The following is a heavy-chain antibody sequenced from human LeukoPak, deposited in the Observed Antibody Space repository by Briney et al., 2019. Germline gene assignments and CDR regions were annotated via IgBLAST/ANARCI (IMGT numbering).Heavy chain of an antibody. D-gene: IGHD3-10*01. V-gene: IGHV3-23*01. Sequence: GGSLRLSCAASGFTFSSYAMSWVRQAPGKGLECISGFSGSGGSTYYADSVKGRFTISRDNSKNTLYLQMNSLRAEDTAVYYCAKDGIFRYYGSWSYTDYWGQGTLVTVSS. J-gene: IGHJ4*02. CDR1: GFTFSSYA. CDR3: AKDGIFRYYGSWSYTDY. CDR2: FSGSGGST.